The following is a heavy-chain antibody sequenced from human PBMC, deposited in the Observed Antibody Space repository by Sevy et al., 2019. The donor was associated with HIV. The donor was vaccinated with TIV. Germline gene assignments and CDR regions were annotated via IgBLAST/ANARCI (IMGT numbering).Heavy chain of an antibody. D-gene: IGHD3-3*01. J-gene: IGHJ6*02. CDR2: ISSSGSTI. CDR1: GFTFSDYY. Sequence: GGSLRLSCAASGFTFSDYYMSWIRQAPGKGLEWVSYISSSGSTIYYADSVKGRFTISRDNAKNSLYLQMNSLRAEDTAVYYCARGGVLRFLEWSRPGMDVWGQGTPVTVSS. V-gene: IGHV3-11*01. CDR3: ARGGVLRFLEWSRPGMDV.